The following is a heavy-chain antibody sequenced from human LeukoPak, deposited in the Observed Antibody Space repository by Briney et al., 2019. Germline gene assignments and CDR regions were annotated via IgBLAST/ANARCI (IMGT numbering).Heavy chain of an antibody. CDR2: ISKEDNTI. D-gene: IGHD2-15*01. CDR3: ARVVAVVVTGIFDV. J-gene: IGHJ3*01. V-gene: IGHV3-11*04. CDR1: GFIFENYY. Sequence: GGSLRLSCAASGFIFENYYMSWIRQAPGKGPQWVSYISKEDNTIYYADSVKGRFTVSRDNDKNSMYLQMNRLKDEDTAMYYCARVVAVVVTGIFDVWGQGTMVAVSS.